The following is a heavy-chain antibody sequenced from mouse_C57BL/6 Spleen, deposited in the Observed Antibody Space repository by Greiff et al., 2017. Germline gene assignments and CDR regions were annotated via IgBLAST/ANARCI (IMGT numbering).Heavy chain of an antibody. D-gene: IGHD2-5*01. CDR2: IYPGSGST. CDR1: GYTFTSYW. Sequence: VQVVESGAELVKPGASVKMSCKASGYTFTSYWITWVKQRPGQGLEWIGDIYPGSGSTNYNEKFKSKATLTVDTSSSTAYMQLSSLTSEDSAVYYCARAFYYSNCEDFDYWGQGTTLTVSS. J-gene: IGHJ2*01. V-gene: IGHV1-55*01. CDR3: ARAFYYSNCEDFDY.